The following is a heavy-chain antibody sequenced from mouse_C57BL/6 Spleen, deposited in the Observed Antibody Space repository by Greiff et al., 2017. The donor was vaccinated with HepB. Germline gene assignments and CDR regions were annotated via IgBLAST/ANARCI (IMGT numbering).Heavy chain of an antibody. Sequence: VQLKESGAELVRPGASVKLSCTASGFNIKDYYMHWVKQRPEQGLEWIGRIDPEDGDTEYAPKFQGKATMTADTSSNTAYLQLSSLTSEDTAVYYCTFYYYGSSYDYFDYWGQGTTLTVSS. J-gene: IGHJ2*01. CDR2: IDPEDGDT. CDR3: TFYYYGSSYDYFDY. V-gene: IGHV14-1*01. CDR1: GFNIKDYY. D-gene: IGHD1-1*01.